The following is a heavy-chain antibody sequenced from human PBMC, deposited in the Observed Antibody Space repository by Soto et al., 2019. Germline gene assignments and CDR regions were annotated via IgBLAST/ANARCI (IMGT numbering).Heavy chain of an antibody. CDR1: GGSITNYY. J-gene: IGHJ6*02. D-gene: IGHD2-15*01. CDR2: ILYSGST. Sequence: PSETLSLTCTVSGGSITNYYWSWIRQPPGKRLEWIGYILYSGSTNYNPSLKSRVSISVDMSKNQFSLRLSSVTPGDTAVYSCARGGCSGGSCYGVWGQGTTVTVSS. CDR3: ARGGCSGGSCYGV. V-gene: IGHV4-59*01.